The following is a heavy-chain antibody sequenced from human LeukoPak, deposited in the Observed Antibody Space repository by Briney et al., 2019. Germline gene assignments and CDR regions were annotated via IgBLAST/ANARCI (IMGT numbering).Heavy chain of an antibody. V-gene: IGHV3-53*01. Sequence: GGSPRLSCAASGFTVSSNYMSWVRQAPGKGLEWVSVIYSGGSTYYADSVKGRFTISRDNSKNTLYLQMNSLRAEDTAVYYCARYGSGSYYEYYFDYWGQGTLVTVSS. J-gene: IGHJ4*02. CDR1: GFTVSSNY. D-gene: IGHD3-10*01. CDR2: IYSGGST. CDR3: ARYGSGSYYEYYFDY.